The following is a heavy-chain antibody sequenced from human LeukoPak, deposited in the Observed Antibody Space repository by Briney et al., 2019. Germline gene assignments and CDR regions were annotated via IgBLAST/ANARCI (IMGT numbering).Heavy chain of an antibody. CDR2: ISVYNGNT. CDR1: GYTFASFG. V-gene: IGHV1-18*01. J-gene: IGHJ6*02. D-gene: IGHD2-15*01. CDR3: ARDIVVVVGSFYYGMDV. Sequence: GASVKVSCKAFGYTFASFGVSWVRQAPGQGLEWMAWISVYNGNTNIAQKFRDRVTVTTDTSTNTAYMELRSLRSDDTAVYYCARDIVVVVGSFYYGMDVWGQGTTVTVSS.